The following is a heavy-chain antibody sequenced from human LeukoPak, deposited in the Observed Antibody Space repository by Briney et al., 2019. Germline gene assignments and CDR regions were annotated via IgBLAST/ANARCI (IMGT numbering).Heavy chain of an antibody. CDR1: GGSISSYY. V-gene: IGHV4-59*01. CDR2: IYYSGNT. CDR3: ARETGYSYGYYMDV. J-gene: IGHJ6*03. Sequence: SETLSLTCIVSGGSISSYYWSWIRQPPGKGLEWIGYIYYSGNTNYYPSLKSRVTISVDTSKNQFSLKLTSVTAADTAVYYCARETGYSYGYYMDVWGKGTTVTVSS. D-gene: IGHD5-18*01.